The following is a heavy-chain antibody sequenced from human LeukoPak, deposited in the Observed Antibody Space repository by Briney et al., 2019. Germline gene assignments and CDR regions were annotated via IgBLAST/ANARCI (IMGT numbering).Heavy chain of an antibody. Sequence: SETLSLTCTVSGGSLSSYYWSWIRQTPGKGRMWIGDIYYSGSTNYNPSLKSRVTISVDTSKNQFSLKLSSVTAADTAVYYCARHTDIAPLSSLKYWGQGTLVTVSS. CDR2: IYYSGST. J-gene: IGHJ4*02. CDR3: ARHTDIAPLSSLKY. V-gene: IGHV4-59*08. CDR1: GGSLSSYY. D-gene: IGHD6-13*01.